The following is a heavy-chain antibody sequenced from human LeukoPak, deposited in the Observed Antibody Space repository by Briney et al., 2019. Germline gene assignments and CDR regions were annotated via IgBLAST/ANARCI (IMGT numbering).Heavy chain of an antibody. D-gene: IGHD1-26*01. CDR2: IYHSGRT. CDR3: ARGVLGASYPFDY. J-gene: IGHJ4*02. Sequence: SETLSLTCTVSGGSISGYYWSWIRQPPGEGLEWIGYIYHSGRTNYNPSLKSRVTISADTPKNQFSLKLSSVTAADTAVYYCARGVLGASYPFDYWGQGILVRVSP. CDR1: GGSISGYY. V-gene: IGHV4-59*01.